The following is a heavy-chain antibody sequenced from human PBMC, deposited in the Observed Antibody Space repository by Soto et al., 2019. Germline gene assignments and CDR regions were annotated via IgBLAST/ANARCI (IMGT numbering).Heavy chain of an antibody. V-gene: IGHV3-30*03. J-gene: IGHJ4*02. D-gene: IGHD4-17*01. CDR2: MSFDESNK. CDR3: ARGRLPNEY. CDR1: GFTLSTYD. Sequence: QVQLVESGGGVVQPGRSLRLSCAASGFTLSTYDMHWVRQAPGKGLEWVTLMSFDESNKYYADSVKGRFTISRDNSKNTLYLQMNILRAEDTAVYYCARGRLPNEYWGQGTLVTVSS.